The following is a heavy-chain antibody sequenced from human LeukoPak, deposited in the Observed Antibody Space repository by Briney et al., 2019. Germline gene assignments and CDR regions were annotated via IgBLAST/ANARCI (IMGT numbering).Heavy chain of an antibody. CDR2: IGGRDGGT. CDR3: AKDHPDWGSSFQY. CDR1: GFIFSIYA. V-gene: IGHV3-23*01. Sequence: GGSLSLSCAASGFIFSIYAMGCVRQAPGEGREWVSAIGGRDGGTYYADSVKGRFTVSRDDPKNTLYLQMNTLRVEDTAVYYCAKDHPDWGSSFQYWGQGTLVTVSS. J-gene: IGHJ4*02. D-gene: IGHD7-27*01.